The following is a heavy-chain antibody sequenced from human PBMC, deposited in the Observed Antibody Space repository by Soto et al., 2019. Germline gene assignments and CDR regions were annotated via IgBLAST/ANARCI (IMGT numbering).Heavy chain of an antibody. J-gene: IGHJ3*02. CDR2: IHYSGST. V-gene: IGHV4-59*01. D-gene: IGHD3-3*01. CDR1: GGSIGNYY. CDR3: AKNLYGYYVNPDI. Sequence: PSETLSLTCTVSGGSIGNYYWIWIRQPPGKGLEWIGYIHYSGSTWYNPSLKSRVTISVDKSRNQFSLKLSSVTAADTAVYFCAKNLYGYYVNPDIWGQGTMVTVSS.